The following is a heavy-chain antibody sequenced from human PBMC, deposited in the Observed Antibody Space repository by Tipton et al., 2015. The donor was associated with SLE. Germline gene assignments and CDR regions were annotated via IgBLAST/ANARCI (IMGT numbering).Heavy chain of an antibody. Sequence: TLSLTCTVSGGSISSGGYYWSWIRQHPGKGLEWIGYIYYSGSTYYNPSLKSRVTISVDTSKNPFSLKLSSVTAADTAVYYCARSDRGGYYYYYMDVWGKGTTVTVSS. V-gene: IGHV4-31*03. CDR1: GGSISSGGYY. CDR2: IYYSGST. D-gene: IGHD2-15*01. J-gene: IGHJ6*03. CDR3: ARSDRGGYYYYYMDV.